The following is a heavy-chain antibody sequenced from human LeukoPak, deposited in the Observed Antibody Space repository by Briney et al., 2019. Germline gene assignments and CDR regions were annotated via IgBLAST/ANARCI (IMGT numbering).Heavy chain of an antibody. J-gene: IGHJ4*02. CDR1: GFIVSGDF. CDR3: ARERGRGRDSPWFDY. CDR2: IYSDGST. Sequence: GGSLRLSCAASGFIVSGDFMSWVRQAPGKGLEWVSVIYSDGSTYYADSVKGRFTISGDNSKNTLDLQMTGLRAEDTAVYYCARERGRGRDSPWFDYWGQGTLVTVSS. D-gene: IGHD1-26*01. V-gene: IGHV3-53*01.